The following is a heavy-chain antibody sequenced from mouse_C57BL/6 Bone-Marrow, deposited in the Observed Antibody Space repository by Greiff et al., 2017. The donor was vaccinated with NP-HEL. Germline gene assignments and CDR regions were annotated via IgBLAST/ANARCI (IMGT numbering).Heavy chain of an antibody. CDR3: DGYYYGSSNEDFDY. CDR2: IYPRSGNT. D-gene: IGHD1-1*01. CDR1: GYTFTSYG. Sequence: QVQLQQSGAELARPGASVKLSCKASGYTFTSYGISWVKQRTGQGLEWIGEIYPRSGNTYYNEKFKGKATLTADKSSSTAYMELRSLTSEDSAVYFCDGYYYGSSNEDFDYWGQGTTLTVSS. J-gene: IGHJ2*01. V-gene: IGHV1-81*01.